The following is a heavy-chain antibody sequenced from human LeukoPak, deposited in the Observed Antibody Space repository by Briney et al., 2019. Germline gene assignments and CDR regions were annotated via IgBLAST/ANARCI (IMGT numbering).Heavy chain of an antibody. D-gene: IGHD1-26*01. CDR2: IIPIFGTA. Sequence: GASVKVSCKASGYAFTSYGISWVRQAPGQGLEWMGGIIPIFGTANYAQKFQGRVTITADESTSTAYMELSSLRSEDTAVYYCARDWGVLVGATRVAFDIWGQGTMVTVSS. CDR3: ARDWGVLVGATRVAFDI. J-gene: IGHJ3*02. V-gene: IGHV1-69*13. CDR1: GYAFTSYG.